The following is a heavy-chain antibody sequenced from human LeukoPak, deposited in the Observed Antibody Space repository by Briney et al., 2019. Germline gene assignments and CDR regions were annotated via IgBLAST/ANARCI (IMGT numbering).Heavy chain of an antibody. CDR2: ISGSGGST. D-gene: IGHD1-26*01. V-gene: IGHV3-23*01. Sequence: GGSLRLSCAASGFTFSSYAMSWVRQAPGKGLEWVSAISGSGGSTYYADSVKGRFTISRDNSKNTLYLQMNSLRAEDTAVYYWAKEFPGRVGATKGAFDIWGQGTKVTVSS. J-gene: IGHJ3*02. CDR3: AKEFPGRVGATKGAFDI. CDR1: GFTFSSYA.